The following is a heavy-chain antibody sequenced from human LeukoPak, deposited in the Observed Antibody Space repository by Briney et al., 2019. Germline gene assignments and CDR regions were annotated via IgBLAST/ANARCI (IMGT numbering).Heavy chain of an antibody. Sequence: GASVKVSCKASGYTFTSYDINWVRQATGQGLEWMGWMNPNSGNTGYAQKFQGRVTMTRNTSISTAYMELSSLRSEDTAVYYCARGGDRAVWFGESLPRYWGQGTLVTVSS. CDR1: GYTFTSYD. V-gene: IGHV1-8*01. CDR3: ARGGDRAVWFGESLPRY. J-gene: IGHJ4*02. D-gene: IGHD3-10*01. CDR2: MNPNSGNT.